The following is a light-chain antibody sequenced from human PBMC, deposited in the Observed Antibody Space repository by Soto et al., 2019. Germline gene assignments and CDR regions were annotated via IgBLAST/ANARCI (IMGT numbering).Light chain of an antibody. V-gene: IGKV3-15*01. CDR3: QQSYSTPRT. Sequence: DIVLTQSPSTLSMSPGERAPLSCRASQSVSSNLAWYQQKPGQAPRLLIYGASTRATGIPARFSGSGSGTDFTLTISSLQPEDFATYYCQQSYSTPRTFGQGTKVDIK. CDR2: GAS. J-gene: IGKJ1*01. CDR1: QSVSSN.